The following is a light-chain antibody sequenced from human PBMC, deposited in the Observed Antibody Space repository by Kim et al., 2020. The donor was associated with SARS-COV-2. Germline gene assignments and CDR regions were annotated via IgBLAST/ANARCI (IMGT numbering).Light chain of an antibody. V-gene: IGLV3-1*01. CDR3: QAWDSSTGV. CDR1: KLGDKY. J-gene: IGLJ3*02. Sequence: VAPGQTASITCSGDKLGDKYACWYQQKPGQAPVLVIYQDTKRPSGIPERFSGSNSGNTATLTISGTQAMDEADYYCQAWDSSTGVFGGGTQLTVL. CDR2: QDT.